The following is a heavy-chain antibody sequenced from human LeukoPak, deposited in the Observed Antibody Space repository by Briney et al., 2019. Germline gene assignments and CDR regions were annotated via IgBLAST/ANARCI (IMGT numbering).Heavy chain of an antibody. Sequence: GASVKVSCKASGYTFTSYYMHWVRQAPGQGLEWMGIINPSGGSTSYAQKFQGRVTMTRDTSTSTVYMELSSLRSEDTAVYYCARGPRSPIAAAGTFDYWGQGTLVTVPS. CDR1: GYTFTSYY. J-gene: IGHJ4*02. V-gene: IGHV1-46*01. CDR3: ARGPRSPIAAAGTFDY. CDR2: INPSGGST. D-gene: IGHD6-13*01.